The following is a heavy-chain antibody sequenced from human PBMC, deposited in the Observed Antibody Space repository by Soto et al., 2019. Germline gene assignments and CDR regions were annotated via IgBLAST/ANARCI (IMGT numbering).Heavy chain of an antibody. V-gene: IGHV3-33*01. CDR1: GFPFNRYV. Sequence: QVQLVESGGGVVQPGRSLRLSCVASGFPFNRYVMHWVRQAPGKGLEWVAVIWHDESNQNYADSVKGRFTISRDNSKNTLYLQMNSLRDEYTAMYYCARESVDYAHDYWGQGTLVTVSS. J-gene: IGHJ4*02. D-gene: IGHD4-17*01. CDR3: ARESVDYAHDY. CDR2: IWHDESNQ.